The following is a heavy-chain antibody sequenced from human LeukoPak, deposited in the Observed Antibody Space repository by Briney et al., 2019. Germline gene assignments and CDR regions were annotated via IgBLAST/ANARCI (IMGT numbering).Heavy chain of an antibody. CDR2: INPSGGST. Sequence: ASVKVSCKASGYTFTSYYMHWVRQAPGQGLEWMGIINPSGGSTSYAQKFQGRVTMARDTSTSTVYMELSSLRSEDTAVYYCARDRAYGDFCYYYGMDVWGQGTTVTVSS. J-gene: IGHJ6*02. D-gene: IGHD4-17*01. CDR3: ARDRAYGDFCYYYGMDV. V-gene: IGHV1-46*01. CDR1: GYTFTSYY.